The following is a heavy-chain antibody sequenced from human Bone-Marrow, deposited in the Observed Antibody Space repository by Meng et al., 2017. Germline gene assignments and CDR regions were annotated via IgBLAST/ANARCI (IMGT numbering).Heavy chain of an antibody. Sequence: SETLSLTCTVSGGSISSYYWSWIRQPPGKGLEWIGYIYYSGSTNYNPSLKSRVTISVDTSKNQFSLKLSSVTAADTAVYYCARDVEGIVGANAFDIWGQGTMVTVSS. D-gene: IGHD1-26*01. V-gene: IGHV4-59*01. CDR1: GGSISSYY. J-gene: IGHJ3*02. CDR3: ARDVEGIVGANAFDI. CDR2: IYYSGST.